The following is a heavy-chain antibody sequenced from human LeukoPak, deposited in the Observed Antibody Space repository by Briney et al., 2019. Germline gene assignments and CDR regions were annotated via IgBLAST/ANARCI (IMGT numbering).Heavy chain of an antibody. V-gene: IGHV3-23*01. D-gene: IGHD6-13*01. CDR2: ISGSGGDT. CDR3: TITYSSSWYGTLDY. CDR1: GFTFSSYA. Sequence: GGSLRLSCVASGFTFSSYAMSWVRQAPGKGLEWVSAISGSGGDTYYADSVKGRFTISRDNSKNTLYLQMNSLKTEDTAVYYCTITYSSSWYGTLDYWGQGTLVTVSS. J-gene: IGHJ4*02.